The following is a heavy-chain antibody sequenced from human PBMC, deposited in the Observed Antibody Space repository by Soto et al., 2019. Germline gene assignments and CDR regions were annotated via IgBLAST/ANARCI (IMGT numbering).Heavy chain of an antibody. V-gene: IGHV3-30*18. D-gene: IGHD5-18*01. CDR3: AKGSYGYGDWFDP. J-gene: IGHJ5*02. Sequence: QVQLVESGGGVVQPGRSLRLSCAASGFTFSSYGMHWVRQAPGKGLEWVAVISYDGSNKYYADSVKGRFTISRDNSKNTLYLQMSSLRAEDTAVYYCAKGSYGYGDWFDPWGQGTLVTVSS. CDR2: ISYDGSNK. CDR1: GFTFSSYG.